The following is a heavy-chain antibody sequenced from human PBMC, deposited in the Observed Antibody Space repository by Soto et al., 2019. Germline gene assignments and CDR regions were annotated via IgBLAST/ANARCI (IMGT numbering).Heavy chain of an antibody. D-gene: IGHD6-13*01. CDR3: ARALYSSPDFDY. Sequence: ASVKVSCKASGYTFTSYAMHCVRQAPGQRLEWMGWINAGNGNTKYSQKFQGRVTITRDTSASTAYMELSSLRSEDTAVYYGARALYSSPDFDYWGQGTLVTVSS. V-gene: IGHV1-3*01. CDR1: GYTFTSYA. J-gene: IGHJ4*02. CDR2: INAGNGNT.